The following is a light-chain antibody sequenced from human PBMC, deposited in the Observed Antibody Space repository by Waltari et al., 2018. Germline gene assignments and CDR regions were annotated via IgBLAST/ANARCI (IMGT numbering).Light chain of an antibody. Sequence: QSALTPPRSVSGSPGPSVTISCSGTSSAVGSYHFVSWYQQHPGNAPKLLIYDVVKRPSGVPDRFSGSKSGNTASLTISGLQTEDESDYYCCSYAGSYTFVFGGGTQLTVL. CDR3: CSYAGSYTFV. J-gene: IGLJ7*01. V-gene: IGLV2-11*01. CDR1: SSAVGSYHF. CDR2: DVV.